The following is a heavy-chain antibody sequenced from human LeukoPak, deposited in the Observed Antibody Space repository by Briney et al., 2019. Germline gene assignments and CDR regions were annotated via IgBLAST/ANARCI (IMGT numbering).Heavy chain of an antibody. Sequence: PGGSLRLSCAASGFTFSSYAMSWVRQAPGKGLEWVSAISGSGGSTYYADSVKGRFTISRDNSKNTLYLQMNSLRAEDTAVYYCARGYCSSTSCYRGRWYFDLWGRGTLVTVSS. CDR3: ARGYCSSTSCYRGRWYFDL. CDR2: ISGSGGST. CDR1: GFTFSSYA. J-gene: IGHJ2*01. D-gene: IGHD2-2*02. V-gene: IGHV3-23*01.